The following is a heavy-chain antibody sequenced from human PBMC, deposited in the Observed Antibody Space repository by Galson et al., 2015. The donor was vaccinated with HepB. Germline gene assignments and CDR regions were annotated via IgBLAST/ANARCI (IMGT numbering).Heavy chain of an antibody. J-gene: IGHJ4*02. Sequence: SLRLSCAASGFTFDDYAMHWVRQAPGKGLEWVSGISWNSGSIGYADSVKGRFTISRDNAKNSLYLQMNSLRAEDTALYYCAKDRYITGTTAYFDYWGQGTLVTVSS. CDR2: ISWNSGSI. CDR1: GFTFDDYA. D-gene: IGHD1-7*01. V-gene: IGHV3-9*01. CDR3: AKDRYITGTTAYFDY.